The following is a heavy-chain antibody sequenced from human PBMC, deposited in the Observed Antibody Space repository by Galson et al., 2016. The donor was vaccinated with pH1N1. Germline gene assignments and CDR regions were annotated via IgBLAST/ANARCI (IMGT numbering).Heavy chain of an antibody. V-gene: IGHV6-1*01. CDR3: ARGVIDYDFWSGYQDHAAFDI. J-gene: IGHJ3*02. CDR1: GDSVSSNNAT. CDR2: TYYRSKWYN. Sequence: CAISGDSVSSNNATWNWIRQFPSRGLEWLGRTYYRSKWYNDYAESVKSRIIISPDTSKNQLSLQLNSVTPADTAVYYCARGVIDYDFWSGYQDHAAFDIWGQGTMVIVSS. D-gene: IGHD3-3*01.